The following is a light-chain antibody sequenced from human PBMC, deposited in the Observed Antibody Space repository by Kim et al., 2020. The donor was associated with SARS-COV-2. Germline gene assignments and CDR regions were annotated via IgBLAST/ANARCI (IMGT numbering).Light chain of an antibody. Sequence: ALGQTVRITCQVDSLRPYHASWYQQKPGQAPLLVLFAQTNRPSGIPDRFSGSSSGNTAPLTISETQAADEADYYCNSRDSSGKHVLFGGGTQLTVL. V-gene: IGLV3-19*01. CDR3: NSRDSSGKHVL. J-gene: IGLJ3*02. CDR2: AQT. CDR1: SLRPYH.